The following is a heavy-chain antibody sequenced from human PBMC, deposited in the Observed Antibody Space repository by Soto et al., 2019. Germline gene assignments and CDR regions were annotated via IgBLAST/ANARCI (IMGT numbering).Heavy chain of an antibody. Sequence: QVQLVQSGAEVKEPGDSVRGSCEASGYTFTAYYIHWVRQVPGQGLEWMGWINPKFGDTTYAQDFQGRVTMTRDMSISTVYMELRRLTSDDTAIYYCARNMDYYYGPGSGNGHGVWGQGTTVTVFS. V-gene: IGHV1-2*02. CDR3: ARNMDYYYGPGSGNGHGV. CDR1: GYTFTAYY. D-gene: IGHD3-10*01. J-gene: IGHJ6*02. CDR2: INPKFGDT.